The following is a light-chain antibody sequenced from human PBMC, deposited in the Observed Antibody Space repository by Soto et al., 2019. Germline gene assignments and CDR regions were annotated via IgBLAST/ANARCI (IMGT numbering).Light chain of an antibody. V-gene: IGLV1-40*01. CDR1: SSNVGGGYD. J-gene: IGLJ2*01. Sequence: QSVLTQPPSVSGAPGQRVTISCTGSSSNVGGGYDVHWYQQLPGTAPNLLIYGNSNRPSGVPDRFSGSKSGTSASLAITGLQAEDEADYYCQSSDSSSVVFGGGTQLTVL. CDR2: GNS. CDR3: QSSDSSSVV.